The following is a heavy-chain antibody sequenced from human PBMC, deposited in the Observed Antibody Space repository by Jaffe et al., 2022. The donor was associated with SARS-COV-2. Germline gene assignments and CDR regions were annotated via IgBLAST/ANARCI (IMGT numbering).Heavy chain of an antibody. Sequence: EVQLVESGGGLVQPGGSLRLSCAASGFTFSSYWMSWVRQAPGKGLEWVANIKQDGSEKYYVDSVKGRFTISRDNAKNSLYLQMNSLRAEDTAVYYCARGGWDEGDYVWGSYFSGAFDIWGQGTMVTVSS. D-gene: IGHD3-16*01. CDR1: GFTFSSYW. J-gene: IGHJ3*02. V-gene: IGHV3-7*01. CDR3: ARGGWDEGDYVWGSYFSGAFDI. CDR2: IKQDGSEK.